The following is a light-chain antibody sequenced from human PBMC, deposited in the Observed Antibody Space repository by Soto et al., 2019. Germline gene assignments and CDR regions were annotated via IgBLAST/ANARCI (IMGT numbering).Light chain of an antibody. Sequence: QSVLTQPPSASGTPGQRVTISCPGSSSNSGSNSVNWYQQLPGTAPKLLIYSNNQRPSGVPDRFSGSKSGTSASLAISGLQSEDEADYYCAVWDDSLNGRFGGGTKLTVL. CDR1: SSNSGSNS. CDR2: SNN. CDR3: AVWDDSLNGR. J-gene: IGLJ2*01. V-gene: IGLV1-44*01.